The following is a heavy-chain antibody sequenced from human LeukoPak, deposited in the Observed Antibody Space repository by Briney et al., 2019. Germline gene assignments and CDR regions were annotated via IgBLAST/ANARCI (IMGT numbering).Heavy chain of an antibody. J-gene: IGHJ6*03. CDR1: GFTFSSYS. Sequence: GGSLRLSCAASGFTFSSYSMNWVCQAPGKGLEWVSSISSSSSYIYYADSVKGRFTISRDNAKNSLYLQMDSLRAEDTAVYYCARDWGVDTAMVLKYYYYYYYMDVWGKGTTVTVSS. V-gene: IGHV3-21*01. CDR3: ARDWGVDTAMVLKYYYYYYYMDV. D-gene: IGHD5-18*01. CDR2: ISSSSSYI.